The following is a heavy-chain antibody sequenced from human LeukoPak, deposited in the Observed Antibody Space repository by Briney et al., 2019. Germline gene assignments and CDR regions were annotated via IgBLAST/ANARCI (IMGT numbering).Heavy chain of an antibody. D-gene: IGHD1-1*01. CDR2: IRSKAYGETA. CDR1: GFTLGDYA. J-gene: IGHJ4*02. Sequence: TGGSLRLSCTASGFTLGDYAMSWIRQAPGKGLGWVGFIRSKAYGETADYAASVKGRFTISRDDSKAIAYLQMNSLKTEDTAVYHCTRDRGAYNLYDYWGQGTLVTVSS. V-gene: IGHV3-49*03. CDR3: TRDRGAYNLYDY.